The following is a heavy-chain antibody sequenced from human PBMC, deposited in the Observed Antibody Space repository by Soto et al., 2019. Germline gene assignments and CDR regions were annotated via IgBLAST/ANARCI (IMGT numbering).Heavy chain of an antibody. CDR1: GYIFSNYG. V-gene: IGHV1-46*01. Sequence: ASVKVSCKASGYIFSNYGISWMRQAPGQGPEWMGIINPSGGITNDAQKFQDRVTMTSDTSTSTVYMELSSLRSEDTAVYYCARGISTTRYYYYGMDVWGQGTTVTVSS. CDR3: ARGISTTRYYYYGMDV. J-gene: IGHJ6*02. D-gene: IGHD2-2*01. CDR2: INPSGGIT.